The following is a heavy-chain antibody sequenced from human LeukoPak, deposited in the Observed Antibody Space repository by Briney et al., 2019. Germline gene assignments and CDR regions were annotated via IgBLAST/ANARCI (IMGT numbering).Heavy chain of an antibody. CDR3: ARHSWGSVDY. V-gene: IGHV5-51*01. D-gene: IGHD6-13*01. CDR1: GYAFTTNW. Sequence: GESLKISCKGSGYAFTTNWIGWVRQMPGKGLEWMGIIYPADSDTRYSPSFQGQVTISADKSISTAYLQWNSLKASDTAMYYCARHSWGSVDYWGQGTLVTVSS. CDR2: IYPADSDT. J-gene: IGHJ4*02.